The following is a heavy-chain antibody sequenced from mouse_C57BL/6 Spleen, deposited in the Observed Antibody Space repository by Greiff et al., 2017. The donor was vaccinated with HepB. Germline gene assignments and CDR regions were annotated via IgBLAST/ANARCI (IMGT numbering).Heavy chain of an antibody. D-gene: IGHD1-1*01. V-gene: IGHV5-17*01. CDR3: ARANYYGSSGFAY. CDR1: GFTFSDYG. Sequence: EVQGVESGGGLVKPGGSLKLSCAASGFTFSDYGMHWVRQAPEKGLEWVAYISSCSSTIYYADTVKGRFTISRDNAKNTLFLQMTSLRSEDTAMYYCARANYYGSSGFAYWGQGTLVTVSA. J-gene: IGHJ3*01. CDR2: ISSCSSTI.